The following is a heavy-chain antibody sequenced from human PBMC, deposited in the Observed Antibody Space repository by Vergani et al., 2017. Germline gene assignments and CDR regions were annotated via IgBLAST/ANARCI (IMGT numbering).Heavy chain of an antibody. D-gene: IGHD1-26*01. CDR1: GFTVSSNY. CDR3: AKDARRNVGYYYYGMDV. Sequence: EVQLVETGGGLIQPGGSLRLSCAASGFTVSSNYMSWVRQAPGKGLEWVSVIYSGGSTYYADSVKGRFTISRDNSKNTLYLQMNSLRAEDTAVYYCAKDARRNVGYYYYGMDVWGQGTTVTVSS. J-gene: IGHJ6*02. V-gene: IGHV3-53*05. CDR2: IYSGGST.